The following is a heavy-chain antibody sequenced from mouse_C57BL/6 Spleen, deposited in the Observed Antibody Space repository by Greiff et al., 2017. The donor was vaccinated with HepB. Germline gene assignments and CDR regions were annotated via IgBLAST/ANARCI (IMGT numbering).Heavy chain of an antibody. V-gene: IGHV1-82*01. CDR3: ARDSSYGYFDV. D-gene: IGHD1-1*01. Sequence: QVQLQQSGPELVKPGASVKISCKASGYAFSSSWMNWVKQRPGKGLEWIGRIYPGDGDTNYNGKFKGKATLTADKSSSTAYMQLSSLTSEDSAVYFCARDSSYGYFDVWGTGTTVTVSS. CDR2: IYPGDGDT. J-gene: IGHJ1*03. CDR1: GYAFSSSW.